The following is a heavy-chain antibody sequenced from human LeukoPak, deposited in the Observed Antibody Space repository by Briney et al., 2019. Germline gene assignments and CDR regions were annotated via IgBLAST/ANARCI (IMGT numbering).Heavy chain of an antibody. CDR2: IYTSGST. V-gene: IGHV4-61*02. D-gene: IGHD2-2*02. Sequence: SETLSRTCTVSGGSISSGSYYWSWIRQPAGKGLEWIGRIYTSGSTNYNPSLKSRVTISVDTSKNQFSLKLSSVTAADTAVYYCAREKSRVVPAAIEYWGQGTLVTVSS. J-gene: IGHJ4*02. CDR1: GGSISSGSYY. CDR3: AREKSRVVPAAIEY.